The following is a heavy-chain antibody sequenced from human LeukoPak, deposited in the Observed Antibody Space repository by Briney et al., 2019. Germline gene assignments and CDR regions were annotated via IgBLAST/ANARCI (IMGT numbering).Heavy chain of an antibody. CDR1: GFTFSSYA. CDR3: AREEQLVIYYYYYGMDV. CDR2: ISYDGSNK. Sequence: PGRFLRFSCAASGFTFSSYAMHWVRQAPGKGLEWVAVISYDGSNKYYADSVKGRFTISRDNSKNTLYLQMNSLRAEDTAVYYCAREEQLVIYYYYYGMDVWGKGTTVTVSS. J-gene: IGHJ6*04. V-gene: IGHV3-30*04. D-gene: IGHD6-13*01.